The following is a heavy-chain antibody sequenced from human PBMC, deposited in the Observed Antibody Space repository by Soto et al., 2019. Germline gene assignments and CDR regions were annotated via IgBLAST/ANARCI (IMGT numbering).Heavy chain of an antibody. CDR2: IYPGDSDT. CDR3: ARYIPCSSRRIEYYFDY. CDR1: GYSFTSYW. J-gene: IGHJ4*02. V-gene: IGHV5-51*01. Sequence: EVQLVQSGAEVKKPGESLKISCKGSGYSFTSYWIGWVRQMPGKGLEWMGIIYPGDSDTRYSPSFQGQVTISADKSISTAYLQWSSLKASDTAMYYCARYIPCSSRRIEYYFDYWGQGTLVTVSS. D-gene: IGHD6-13*01.